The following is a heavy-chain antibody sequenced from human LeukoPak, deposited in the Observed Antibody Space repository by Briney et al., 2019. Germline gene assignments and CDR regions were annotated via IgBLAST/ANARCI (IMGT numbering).Heavy chain of an antibody. J-gene: IGHJ4*02. D-gene: IGHD3-16*01. V-gene: IGHV4-59*01. CDR1: GGSISSYY. CDR3: ARGWGYFDY. CDR2: IYYSGST. Sequence: SETLSLTCTVSGGSISSYYWSWIRQPPGKGLEWIGYIYYSGSTNYNPSLKSRVTISVDTSRNQFSLKLSSVTAADTAVYYCARGWGYFDYWGQGTLVTVSS.